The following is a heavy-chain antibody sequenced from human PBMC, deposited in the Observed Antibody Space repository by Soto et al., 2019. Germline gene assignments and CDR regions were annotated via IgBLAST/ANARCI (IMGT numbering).Heavy chain of an antibody. Sequence: SETLSLTCTVSGGSISSYYWSWIRQPPGKGLEWIGYIYYSGSTNYNPSLKSRVTISVDTSKNQFSLKLSSVTAADTAVYYCARDSPGEMSSGPYWYFDLWGRGTLVTVSS. CDR1: GGSISSYY. CDR2: IYYSGST. D-gene: IGHD6-19*01. J-gene: IGHJ2*01. V-gene: IGHV4-59*01. CDR3: ARDSPGEMSSGPYWYFDL.